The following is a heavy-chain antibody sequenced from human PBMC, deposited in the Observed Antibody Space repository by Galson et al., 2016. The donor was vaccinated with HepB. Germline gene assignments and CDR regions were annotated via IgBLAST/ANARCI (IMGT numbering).Heavy chain of an antibody. Sequence: SLRLSCAGSEFAFSSYWMIWVRQASGKGLEWLASIKHDGSEEYYLDSVKGRFTISRDNAKKTLFFQMNSLRAEDTAVYYCSKDPFQSWGSWGLGTLVTVSS. V-gene: IGHV3-7*04. CDR2: IKHDGSEE. CDR1: EFAFSSYW. D-gene: IGHD3-16*01. CDR3: SKDPFQSWGS. J-gene: IGHJ5*02.